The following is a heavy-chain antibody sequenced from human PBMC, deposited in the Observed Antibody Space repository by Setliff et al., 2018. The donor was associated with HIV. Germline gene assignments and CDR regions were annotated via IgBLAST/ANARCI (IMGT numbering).Heavy chain of an antibody. J-gene: IGHJ6*02. D-gene: IGHD2-21*02. V-gene: IGHV3-33*08. Sequence: GGSLRLSCAASGFTFRSYGMHWVRQAPGKGLEWVAGIWYDGRKEYYVESVKGRFTISRDKSRNTLDLQMNSLQPEDTAVYYCASTHCGGDCYSTYYSYYYGMDVWGQGTTVTVSS. CDR1: GFTFRSYG. CDR2: IWYDGRKE. CDR3: ASTHCGGDCYSTYYSYYYGMDV.